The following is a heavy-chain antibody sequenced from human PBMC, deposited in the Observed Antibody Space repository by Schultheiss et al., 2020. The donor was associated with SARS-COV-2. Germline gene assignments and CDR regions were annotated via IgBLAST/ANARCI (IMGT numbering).Heavy chain of an antibody. CDR2: IYYSGST. CDR3: ARRLNTNWYFDL. V-gene: IGHV4-39*01. D-gene: IGHD2/OR15-2a*01. J-gene: IGHJ2*01. CDR1: GGSISGSSYY. Sequence: SETLSLTCTVSGGSISGSSYYWGWIRQPPGKGLEWIGNIYYSGSTYDNPSLKSRVTISVDTSKNHFYLKLNSVTATDTAVYYCARRLNTNWYFDLWGRGTLVTVSS.